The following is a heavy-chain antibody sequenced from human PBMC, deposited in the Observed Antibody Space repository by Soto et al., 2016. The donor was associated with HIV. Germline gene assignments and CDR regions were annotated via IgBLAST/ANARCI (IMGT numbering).Heavy chain of an antibody. J-gene: IGHJ3*02. CDR1: GGSISSSS. V-gene: IGHV4-59*01. D-gene: IGHD3-9*01. CDR3: ARMYYDILTGDDAFDI. Sequence: QVQLQESGPGLVKPSETLSLTCTVSGGSISSSSWSWIRQPPGKGLEWIGYIYYSGSTNYNPSLKSRVTISLDTSKSQFSLKLTSVTAADTAVYYCARMYYDILTGDDAFDIWGQGTMVTVSS. CDR2: IYYSGST.